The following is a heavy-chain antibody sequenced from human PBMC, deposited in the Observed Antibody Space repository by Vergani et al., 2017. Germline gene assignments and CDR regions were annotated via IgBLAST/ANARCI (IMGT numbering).Heavy chain of an antibody. CDR2: IFYSGTT. CDR3: ARGTPIIDY. Sequence: QVQLQESGPGVVKPSQTLSLTCAVSGGSISSGDHCWTWIRQRPGKGLEWIGYIFYSGTTYDNPSLRSRLTISVDTSTNQFSLKLTSVTAADTAIYYCARGTPIIDYWGQGSLVTVSS. D-gene: IGHD5-24*01. CDR1: GGSISSGDHC. J-gene: IGHJ4*02. V-gene: IGHV4-31*11.